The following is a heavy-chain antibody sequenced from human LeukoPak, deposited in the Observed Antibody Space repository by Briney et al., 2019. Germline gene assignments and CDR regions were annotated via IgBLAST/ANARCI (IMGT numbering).Heavy chain of an antibody. V-gene: IGHV3-23*01. Sequence: GGSLRLSCVASGFTLSSFAMSWFGPPPGRGLEGVSAINGGGDITYYADSVKGRFTISRDNSHHALYLQLHNLRVEETAVYFCAKVGFGRDVGRDYFHYGGQRSLVTVSS. CDR2: INGGGDIT. D-gene: IGHD3-16*01. J-gene: IGHJ4*02. CDR3: AKVGFGRDVGRDYFHY. CDR1: GFTLSSFA.